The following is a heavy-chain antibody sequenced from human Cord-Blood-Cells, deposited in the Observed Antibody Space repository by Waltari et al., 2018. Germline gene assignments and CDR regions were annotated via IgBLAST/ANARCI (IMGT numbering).Heavy chain of an antibody. CDR3: ARDQHNWNYEPYWYFDL. CDR2: IYSGGST. CDR1: GFTVSSNY. J-gene: IGHJ2*01. V-gene: IGHV3-53*01. D-gene: IGHD1-7*01. Sequence: EVQLVESGGGLIQPGGSLRLSCAASGFTVSSNYMSWVRQAPGKGLEWVSVIYSGGSTYYADSVKGRFTISRDNSKNTLYLQMNSLRAEDTAVYYCARDQHNWNYEPYWYFDLWGRGTLVTVSS.